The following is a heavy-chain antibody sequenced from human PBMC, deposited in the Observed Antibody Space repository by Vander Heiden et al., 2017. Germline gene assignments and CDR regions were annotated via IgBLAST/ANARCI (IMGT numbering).Heavy chain of an antibody. J-gene: IGHJ4*02. Sequence: QVQLQQWGAGLLKPSETLSLTCAVYGGSFSGYYWSWIRQPPGKGLEWIGEINHSGSTNYNPSLKSRVTISVDTSKNQFSLKLRSVTAADTAVYYCARGLSLRARFDYWGQGTLVTVSS. CDR3: ARGLSLRARFDY. V-gene: IGHV4-34*01. CDR2: INHSGST. CDR1: GGSFSGYY.